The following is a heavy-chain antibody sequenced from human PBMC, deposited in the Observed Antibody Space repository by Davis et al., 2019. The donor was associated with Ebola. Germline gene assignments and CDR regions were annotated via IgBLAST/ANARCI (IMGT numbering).Heavy chain of an antibody. CDR3: AIDYYDSSGYLY. V-gene: IGHV1-69*04. CDR2: IIPILGIA. CDR1: GGTFSSYA. J-gene: IGHJ4*02. D-gene: IGHD3-22*01. Sequence: SVKVSCKASGGTFSSYAISWVRQAPGQGLEWMGRIIPILGIANYAQKFQGRVTITADKSTSTAYMELSSLRSEDTAVYYCAIDYYDSSGYLYWGQGTLVTVSS.